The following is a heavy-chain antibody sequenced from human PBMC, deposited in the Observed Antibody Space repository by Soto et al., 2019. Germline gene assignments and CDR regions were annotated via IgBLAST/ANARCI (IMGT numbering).Heavy chain of an antibody. CDR1: GFTFSSYA. CDR3: AKLRVDYGDYEAGFDY. CDR2: ISGSGGST. J-gene: IGHJ4*02. D-gene: IGHD4-17*01. V-gene: IGHV3-23*01. Sequence: EVQLLESGGGLVQPGGSLRLSCAASGFTFSSYAMSWVRQAPGKGLEWVSAISGSGGSTYYADSVKGRFTISRDNSKNTLYLQMNRLRAEDTAVYYCAKLRVDYGDYEAGFDYWGQGTLVTVSS.